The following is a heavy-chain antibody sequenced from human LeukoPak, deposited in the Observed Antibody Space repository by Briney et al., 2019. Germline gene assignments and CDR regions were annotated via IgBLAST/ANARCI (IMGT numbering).Heavy chain of an antibody. V-gene: IGHV3-30-3*01. CDR3: ARDGRMGDSDEFDY. D-gene: IGHD3-22*01. CDR1: GFTFSSYA. J-gene: IGHJ4*02. CDR2: ISYDGSNK. Sequence: GGSLRLSCAASGFTFSSYAMHWVRQAPGKGLEWVAVISYDGSNKYYADSAKGRFTISRDNSKNTLYLQMNSLRAEDTAVYYCARDGRMGDSDEFDYWGQGTLVTVSS.